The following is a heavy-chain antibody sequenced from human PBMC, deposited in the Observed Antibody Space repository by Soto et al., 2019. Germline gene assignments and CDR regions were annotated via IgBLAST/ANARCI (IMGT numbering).Heavy chain of an antibody. CDR1: GFIVSSNY. D-gene: IGHD3-10*01. V-gene: IGHV3-66*01. CDR2: IYTSGST. Sequence: EVQLVESGGGLVQPGGSLRLSCAASGFIVSSNYMSWVRKAPGKGLEWVSVIYTSGSTYYADSVKGRFTISRENSKNIVSLQMNSLRAEDTAVEYCARGDGALDVWGQGTLVTVS. CDR3: ARGDGALDV. J-gene: IGHJ3*01.